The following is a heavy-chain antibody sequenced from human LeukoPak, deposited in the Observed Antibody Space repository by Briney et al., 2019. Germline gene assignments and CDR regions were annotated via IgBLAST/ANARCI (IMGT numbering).Heavy chain of an antibody. V-gene: IGHV3-30*14. CDR2: ISYDGSNK. Sequence: GGSLRLSCAASGFTFSSYAMHWVRQAPGKGLEWVAVISYDGSNKYYADSVKGRFTISRHNSKNTLYLQMNSLRAEDTAVYYCARVYGGNSWGFDPWGQGTLVTVSS. CDR3: ARVYGGNSWGFDP. J-gene: IGHJ5*02. CDR1: GFTFSSYA. D-gene: IGHD4-23*01.